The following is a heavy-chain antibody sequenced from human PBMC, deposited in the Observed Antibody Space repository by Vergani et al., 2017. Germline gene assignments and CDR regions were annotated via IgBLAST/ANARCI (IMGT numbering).Heavy chain of an antibody. V-gene: IGHV4-39*01. J-gene: IGHJ3*02. D-gene: IGHD3-22*01. Sequence: QLQLQESGPGLVKPSETLSLTCTVSGGSISSSSYYWGWIRQPPGKGLEWIGSIYYSGSTYDNPSLKSRVTISVDTSKNQFSLKLSSGTAADTAVYYCARFSGMIPQRAFDIWGQGTMVTVSS. CDR3: ARFSGMIPQRAFDI. CDR2: IYYSGST. CDR1: GGSISSSSYY.